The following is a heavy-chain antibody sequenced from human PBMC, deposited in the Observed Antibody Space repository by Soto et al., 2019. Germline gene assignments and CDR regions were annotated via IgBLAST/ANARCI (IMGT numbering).Heavy chain of an antibody. Sequence: PSETLSLTYTVAGGSISSISYFWAWIRQPPGKGLEWIGSIYYSGYTYYNPSLKSRVTISVDTSKNQFSLKPSSVTAADTAVYYCARHNGPLYVGYYYDMDVWGQGTTVTVPS. V-gene: IGHV4-39*01. J-gene: IGHJ6*02. D-gene: IGHD3-16*01. CDR2: IYYSGYT. CDR1: GGSISSISYF. CDR3: ARHNGPLYVGYYYDMDV.